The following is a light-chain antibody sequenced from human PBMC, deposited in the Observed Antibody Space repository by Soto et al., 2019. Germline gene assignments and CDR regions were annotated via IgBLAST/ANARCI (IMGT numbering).Light chain of an antibody. V-gene: IGLV4-69*01. J-gene: IGLJ3*02. CDR3: QTWGPGIRV. CDR1: SGHSHYV. Sequence: QPVLTQSPSASASLGASVKLTCTLSSGHSHYVIAWHQQQPQKGPRFLLKINRDGSHIKGDGVPDRFSGSNSGAERYLTISSLQPDDEADYYCQTWGPGIRVFGGGTKLTVL. CDR2: INRDGSH.